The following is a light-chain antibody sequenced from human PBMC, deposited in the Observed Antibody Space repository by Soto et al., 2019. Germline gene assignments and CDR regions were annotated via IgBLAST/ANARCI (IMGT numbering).Light chain of an antibody. CDR1: QSVPNSY. J-gene: IGKJ1*01. V-gene: IGKV3-20*01. CDR2: GAS. Sequence: EIVLTQSPGTLSLSPGERATLSCRASQSVPNSYLAWYQQKPGQAPRLLIYGASSRATGIPVRFSGSGSGTDFTLTTSRLEPAVFAMYYCPRYGTSTPFGQGTKVDIK. CDR3: PRYGTSTP.